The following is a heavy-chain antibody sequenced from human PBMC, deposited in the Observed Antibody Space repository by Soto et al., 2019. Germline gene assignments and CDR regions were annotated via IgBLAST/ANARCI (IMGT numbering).Heavy chain of an antibody. J-gene: IGHJ4*02. CDR3: ARVSTSEYYYDSSGYSPRPTY. CDR2: ISSSSSTI. V-gene: IGHV3-48*02. CDR1: GFTFSSYS. D-gene: IGHD3-22*01. Sequence: GGSLRLSCAASGFTFSSYSMNWVRQAPGKGLEWVSYISSSSSTIYYADSVKGRFTISRDNAKNSLYLQMNSLRDEDTAVYYCARVSTSEYYYDSSGYSPRPTYWGQGTLVTVSS.